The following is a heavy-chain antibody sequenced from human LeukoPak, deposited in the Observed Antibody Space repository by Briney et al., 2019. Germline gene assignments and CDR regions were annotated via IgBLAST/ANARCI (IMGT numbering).Heavy chain of an antibody. Sequence: PSQTLSLTCTVSGGSISSGSYYWSWVRQPAGKGLEWLGRIYTSGSTNYNPSLKSRVTISVDTSKNQFSLKLSSVTAADTAVYYCARVCHYGSSSWYGDYYYMDVWGKGTTVTVSS. CDR1: GGSISSGSYY. CDR2: IYTSGST. CDR3: ARVCHYGSSSWYGDYYYMDV. J-gene: IGHJ6*03. V-gene: IGHV4-61*02. D-gene: IGHD6-13*01.